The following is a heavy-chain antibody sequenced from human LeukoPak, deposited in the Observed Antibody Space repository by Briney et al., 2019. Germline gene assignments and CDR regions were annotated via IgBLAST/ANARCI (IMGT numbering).Heavy chain of an antibody. Sequence: SETLSLTCAVYGGSFSGYYWSWIRQPPGKGLEWIGEINHSGSTNYNPSLKSRVTISVDTSKKHFSLRLSSVTAADTAVYYCARETPYGSGSYPFDYWGQGILVTVSS. CDR3: ARETPYGSGSYPFDY. J-gene: IGHJ4*02. V-gene: IGHV4-34*01. CDR1: GGSFSGYY. D-gene: IGHD3-10*01. CDR2: INHSGST.